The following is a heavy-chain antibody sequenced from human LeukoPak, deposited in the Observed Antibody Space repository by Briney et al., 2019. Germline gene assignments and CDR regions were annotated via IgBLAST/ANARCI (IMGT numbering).Heavy chain of an antibody. V-gene: IGHV3-23*01. Sequence: PGGSLRLSCAASGFTFSNYALIWVRQAPERGLQWVSAITGSGAGTYYEDSVKGRFTISRDNSKNTLYLQMNSLRAEDTAVYYCAKVRPITMVRGVNPDWFDPWGQGTLVTVSS. CDR1: GFTFSNYA. CDR3: AKVRPITMVRGVNPDWFDP. CDR2: ITGSGAGT. J-gene: IGHJ5*02. D-gene: IGHD3-10*01.